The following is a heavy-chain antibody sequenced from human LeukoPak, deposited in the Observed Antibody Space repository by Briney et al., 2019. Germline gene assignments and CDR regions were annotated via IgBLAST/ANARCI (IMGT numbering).Heavy chain of an antibody. CDR2: ISGSGGST. D-gene: IGHD5-24*01. J-gene: IGHJ4*02. V-gene: IGHV3-23*01. CDR3: ASRLDGPLL. CDR1: GFTFGSYA. Sequence: PGGSLRLSCAASGFTFGSYAMSWVRQAPGKGLEWVSAISGSGGSTYYADSVKGRFTISRDNSKNTPYLQMNSLRAEDTAVYYCASRLDGPLLWGQGTLVTVSS.